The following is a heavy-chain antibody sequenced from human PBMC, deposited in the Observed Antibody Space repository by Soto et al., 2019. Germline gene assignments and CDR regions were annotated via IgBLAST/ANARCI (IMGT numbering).Heavy chain of an antibody. CDR2: IIPILGIA. D-gene: IGHD2-15*01. CDR1: GGTFSSYT. V-gene: IGHV1-69*08. Sequence: QVQLVQSGAEVKKPGSSVKVSCKASGGTFSSYTISWVRQAPGQGLEWMGRIIPILGIANYAQKFQGRVTITADKSTNTAYRELSSRRSEDKAVYYCARDIVVGVAHRWGGGAFDIWGQGTMVTVSS. CDR3: ARDIVVGVAHRWGGGAFDI. J-gene: IGHJ3*02.